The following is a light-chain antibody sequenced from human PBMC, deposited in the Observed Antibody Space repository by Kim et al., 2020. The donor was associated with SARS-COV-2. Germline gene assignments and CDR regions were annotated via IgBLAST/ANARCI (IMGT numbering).Light chain of an antibody. CDR2: YDS. V-gene: IGLV3-21*04. Sequence: SYELTQPPSVSVAPGKTARITCGGNNIGSKSVHWYQHKPGQAPVLVIFYDSDRPSGIPERFSGSNSGNTATLTISTVEAGDEADYYCQAWDSGSDHWVFGGGTQLTVL. J-gene: IGLJ3*02. CDR3: QAWDSGSDHWV. CDR1: NIGSKS.